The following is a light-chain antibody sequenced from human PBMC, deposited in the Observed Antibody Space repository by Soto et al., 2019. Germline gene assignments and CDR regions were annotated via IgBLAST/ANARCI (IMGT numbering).Light chain of an antibody. J-gene: IGKJ4*01. CDR1: QSVGTN. CDR3: QQYRDWAPIT. Sequence: EIVMTQSPAALSLSPGERATLSCRASQSVGTNLAWYQQKPGQAPRPLFYSASARATDVPARFSGSGSGTEFTLTISSLQSEDFAVYYCQQYRDWAPITFGGGTKVEIK. CDR2: SAS. V-gene: IGKV3-15*01.